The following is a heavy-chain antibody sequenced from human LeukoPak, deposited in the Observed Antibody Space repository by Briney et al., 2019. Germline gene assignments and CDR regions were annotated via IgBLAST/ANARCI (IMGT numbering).Heavy chain of an antibody. CDR3: AKEVGTRPNYFDY. J-gene: IGHJ4*02. D-gene: IGHD6-6*01. CDR2: ISYDGSNK. Sequence: GGSLRLSCAASGFTFSSHAMHWVRQAPGKGLEWVAVISYDGSNKYYADSVKGRFTISRDNSKNTLYLQMNSLRAEDTAVYYCAKEVGTRPNYFDYWGQGTLVTVSS. V-gene: IGHV3-30*04. CDR1: GFTFSSHA.